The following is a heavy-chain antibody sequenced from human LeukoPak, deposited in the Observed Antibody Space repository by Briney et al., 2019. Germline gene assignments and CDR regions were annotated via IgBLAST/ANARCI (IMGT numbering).Heavy chain of an antibody. Sequence: SETLSLTCIVSGCSISSSDYYWVWLRQPPGKGLEGLGNMFYNGATKINPSLSGRVTMPIDTRKNQFSLKLRSVTAGDTAVYYCAREARFALPVVGSGDYWGQGTLVTVSS. CDR1: GCSISSSDYY. V-gene: IGHV4-39*07. J-gene: IGHJ4*02. CDR2: MFYNGAT. D-gene: IGHD6-19*01. CDR3: AREARFALPVVGSGDY.